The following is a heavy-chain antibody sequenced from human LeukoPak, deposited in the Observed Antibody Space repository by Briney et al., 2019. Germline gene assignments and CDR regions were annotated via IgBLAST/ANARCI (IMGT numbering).Heavy chain of an antibody. V-gene: IGHV4-30-4*08. CDR3: ATTYYDFWSGYFWIDH. Sequence: SETLSLTCTVSGGSISSGDYYWSWIRQPPGKGLEWIGYIYYGGSTYYNPSLKSLVTISVDTSKNQFSLKLSSVPDADTAVYYCATTYYDFWSGYFWIDHWGPGTMVTVS. J-gene: IGHJ5*02. CDR1: GGSISSGDYY. D-gene: IGHD3-3*01. CDR2: IYYGGST.